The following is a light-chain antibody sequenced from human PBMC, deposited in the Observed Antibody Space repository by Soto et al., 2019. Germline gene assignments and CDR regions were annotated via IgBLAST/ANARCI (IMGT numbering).Light chain of an antibody. Sequence: QSVLTQPASVSGSPGQSIAISCTGTNSDVGAYNYVSWFQQHPGKAPKLMIYDVNNRPSGVSNRFSGSKSGNTASLTISGLQAEDEADYYCCSFTTGSTYVFGTGTKVTVL. V-gene: IGLV2-14*01. CDR3: CSFTTGSTYV. J-gene: IGLJ1*01. CDR2: DVN. CDR1: NSDVGAYNY.